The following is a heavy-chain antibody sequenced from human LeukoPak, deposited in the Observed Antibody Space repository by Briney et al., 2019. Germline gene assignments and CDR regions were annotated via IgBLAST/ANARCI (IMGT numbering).Heavy chain of an antibody. J-gene: IGHJ5*02. CDR1: GGSISSYY. CDR3: ARDTIVGATRSWFDP. CDR2: IYYSGST. Sequence: SETLSLTCTVSGGSISSYYWSWIRQPPGKGLEWIGYIYYSGSTNYNPSLKSRLAISVDTSKNQFSLQLSSVTAADTAMYYCARDTIVGATRSWFDPWGQGTLVTVSS. V-gene: IGHV4-59*12. D-gene: IGHD1-26*01.